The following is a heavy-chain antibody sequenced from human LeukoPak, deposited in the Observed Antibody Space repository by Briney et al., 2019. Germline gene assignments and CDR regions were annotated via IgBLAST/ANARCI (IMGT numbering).Heavy chain of an antibody. V-gene: IGHV4-38-2*02. CDR2: IHHVGST. CDR3: ARASGYKFDY. D-gene: IGHD5-24*01. CDR1: GYSISSGYY. J-gene: IGHJ4*02. Sequence: PSETLSLTCTVSGYSISSGYYWGWMRQPPGKGLEWIGSIHHVGSTYYNPSLKSRVTISVDTSKDQFSLKLTSVTAADTAVYYCARASGYKFDYWGQGTLVTVSS.